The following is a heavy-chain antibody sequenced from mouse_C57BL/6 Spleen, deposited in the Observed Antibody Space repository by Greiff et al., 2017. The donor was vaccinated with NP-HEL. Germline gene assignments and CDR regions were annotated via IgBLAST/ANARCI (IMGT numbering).Heavy chain of an antibody. V-gene: IGHV1-55*01. CDR2: IYPGSGSP. Sequence: QVQLQQPGAELVKPGASVTMSCKASGYTFTSYWITWVKQRPGQGLEWIGDIYPGSGSPNYNETFKSKATLTVDLSSSTAYMQLSSLTSDDSAVYYCARRRDDYDDRYAMDYWGQGTSVTVSS. D-gene: IGHD2-4*01. J-gene: IGHJ4*01. CDR1: GYTFTSYW. CDR3: ARRRDDYDDRYAMDY.